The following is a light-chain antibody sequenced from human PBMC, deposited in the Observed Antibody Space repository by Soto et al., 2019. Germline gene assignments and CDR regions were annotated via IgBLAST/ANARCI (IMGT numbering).Light chain of an antibody. CDR1: QGISNY. V-gene: IGKV1-27*01. CDR2: AAS. J-gene: IGKJ1*01. CDR3: QKYNNAPRT. Sequence: DIQMTQSPSSLSASVGDTVTITRRASQGISNYLAWYQQKPGQVPNLLIYAASTLQSGVPSRFSGSGSGTDFTLTISSLRPEDVATYYCQKYNNAPRTFGHGTKVEI.